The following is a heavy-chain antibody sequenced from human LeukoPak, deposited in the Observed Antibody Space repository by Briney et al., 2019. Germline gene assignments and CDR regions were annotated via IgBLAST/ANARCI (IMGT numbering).Heavy chain of an antibody. Sequence: ASVKVSCKASGYTFTSYGISWVRQAPGQGLEWMGRISAYNGNTNYAQKLQGRVTMTTDTSTSTAYMELRSLRSDDTAVYYCARDNYYDSSGYYFGAFDIWGQGTMVTVSS. V-gene: IGHV1-18*01. CDR2: ISAYNGNT. J-gene: IGHJ3*02. CDR1: GYTFTSYG. D-gene: IGHD3-22*01. CDR3: ARDNYYDSSGYYFGAFDI.